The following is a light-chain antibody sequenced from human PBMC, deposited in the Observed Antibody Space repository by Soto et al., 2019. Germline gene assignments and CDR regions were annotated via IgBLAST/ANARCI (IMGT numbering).Light chain of an antibody. V-gene: IGKV3-11*01. CDR2: DAS. Sequence: EVVLTQSPATLSLSPGERATLSCSASQSVSTYLGWYQQRPGQAPRLLIYDASNRATGIPARFSGSGSGTDFTLTITSLEPEDFAVYYCQQRSNWPPYTFGQGTKLEIK. CDR1: QSVSTY. J-gene: IGKJ2*01. CDR3: QQRSNWPPYT.